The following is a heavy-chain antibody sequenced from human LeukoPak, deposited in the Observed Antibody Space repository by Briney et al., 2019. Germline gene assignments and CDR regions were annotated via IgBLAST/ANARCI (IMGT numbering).Heavy chain of an antibody. CDR3: ARAQVVRNAFDI. J-gene: IGHJ3*02. CDR2: ISSSSSYI. Sequence: GGSLRLSCAASGFTFSSYSMNWVRQAPGKGLEWVSSISSSSSYIYYADSVKGRFTISRDNAKNSLYLQMNSLRAEDTAVYYCARAQVVRNAFDIWGQGTMATVSS. V-gene: IGHV3-21*01. D-gene: IGHD3-22*01. CDR1: GFTFSSYS.